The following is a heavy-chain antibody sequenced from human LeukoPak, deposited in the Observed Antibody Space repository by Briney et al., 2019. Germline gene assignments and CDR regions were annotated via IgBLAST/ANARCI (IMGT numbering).Heavy chain of an antibody. J-gene: IGHJ4*02. Sequence: PGGSLRLSCAASGFTFSSYGMHWVRQAPGKGLEWVAVISYDGSNKYYAGSVKGRFTISRDNSKNTLYLQMNSLRAEDTAVYYCVRSAFHAGSGNYYDYWGQGTLVTVSS. V-gene: IGHV3-30*03. D-gene: IGHD3-22*01. CDR1: GFTFSSYG. CDR2: ISYDGSNK. CDR3: VRSAFHAGSGNYYDY.